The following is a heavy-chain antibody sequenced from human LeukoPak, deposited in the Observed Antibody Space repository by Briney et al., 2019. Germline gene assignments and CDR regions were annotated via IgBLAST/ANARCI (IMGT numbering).Heavy chain of an antibody. D-gene: IGHD3-22*01. V-gene: IGHV4-59*01. Sequence: SETLSLTCTVSGGSISTYYWSWIRQPPGKGLEWIGYVSYTGSTNYNPSLKSRVTLSVQTSRNQFSLKLSSVTAADTAVYYCARDSNIGGYYWYFDLWGRGTLVTVSS. CDR2: VSYTGST. CDR1: GGSISTYY. J-gene: IGHJ2*01. CDR3: ARDSNIGGYYWYFDL.